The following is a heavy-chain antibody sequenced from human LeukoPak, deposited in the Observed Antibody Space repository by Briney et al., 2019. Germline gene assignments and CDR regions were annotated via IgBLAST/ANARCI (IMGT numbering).Heavy chain of an antibody. D-gene: IGHD3-10*01. J-gene: IGHJ3*02. CDR2: IYYSGST. CDR3: AKTDLWFGELFAFDI. V-gene: IGHV4-59*01. Sequence: SETLSLTCTVSGGSISSYYWSWIRQPPGKGLEWIGYIYYSGSTNYNPSLKSRVTISVDTSKNQFSLKLSSVTAADTAVYYCAKTDLWFGELFAFDIWGQGTMVTVSS. CDR1: GGSISSYY.